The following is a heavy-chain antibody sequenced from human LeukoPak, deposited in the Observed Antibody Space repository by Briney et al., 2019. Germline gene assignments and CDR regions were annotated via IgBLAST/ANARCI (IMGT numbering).Heavy chain of an antibody. V-gene: IGHV4-30-4*08. D-gene: IGHD4-11*01. Sequence: SETLSLTCTVSGGSISSGDYYWSWIRQPPGKGLEWIGYIYYSGSTYYNPSLKSRVTISVDTSKNQFSLKLSSVTAADTAVYYCARTQYYSNYGSGPSSTFDYWGQGTLVTVSS. CDR3: ARTQYYSNYGSGPSSTFDY. CDR1: GGSISSGDYY. CDR2: IYYSGST. J-gene: IGHJ4*02.